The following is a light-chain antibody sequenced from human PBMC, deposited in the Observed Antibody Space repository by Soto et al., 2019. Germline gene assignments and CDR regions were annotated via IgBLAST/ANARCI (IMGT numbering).Light chain of an antibody. CDR1: QSVSRY. V-gene: IGKV3-11*01. CDR2: DAS. J-gene: IGKJ4*01. CDR3: LQCGDWPPS. Sequence: EIVLTQSPATLSLSPGERATLSCRASQSVSRYLAWYQQKPGQAPRLLIYDASNRATGIPARFSGSGSGTDFTLTISSLEPEDFAVYYCLQCGDWPPSFGGGTKV.